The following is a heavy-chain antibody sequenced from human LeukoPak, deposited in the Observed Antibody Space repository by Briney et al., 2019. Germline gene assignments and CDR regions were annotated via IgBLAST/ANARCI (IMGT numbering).Heavy chain of an antibody. CDR2: IYYSGST. CDR3: ASSGYYVYFQH. J-gene: IGHJ1*01. V-gene: IGHV4-59*12. CDR1: GGSISSYY. Sequence: SETLSLTCTVSGGSISSYYWSWIRQPPGKGLEWIGYIYYSGSTNYNPSLKSRVTISVDKSKNQFSLKLSSVTAADTAVYYCASSGYYVYFQHWGQGTLVTVSS. D-gene: IGHD3-22*01.